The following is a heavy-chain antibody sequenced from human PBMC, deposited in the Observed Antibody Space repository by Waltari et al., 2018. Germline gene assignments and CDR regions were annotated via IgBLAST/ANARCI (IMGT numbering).Heavy chain of an antibody. CDR2: INPNSGGT. V-gene: IGHV1-2*02. D-gene: IGHD3-10*01. Sequence: QVQLVQSGAEVKKPGASVKVPCEASGSIFINYYIHWVRQAPGQGLEWMGWINPNSGGTNYAQKFQGRVTMTRDTSIRTAFMELSSLTSGDTAVYFCARESSESPNWFDPWGQGTLVSVSS. CDR1: GSIFINYY. J-gene: IGHJ5*02. CDR3: ARESSESPNWFDP.